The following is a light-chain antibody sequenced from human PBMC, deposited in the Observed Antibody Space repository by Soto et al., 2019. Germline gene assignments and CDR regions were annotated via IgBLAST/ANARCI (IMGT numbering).Light chain of an antibody. CDR1: QDIRKD. CDR2: AAS. J-gene: IGKJ1*01. CDR3: QQYYSYPPT. Sequence: LQMTQPPSSVSGSLGDRVTSTCRASQDIRKDLEWYQQKPGKAPELLIYAASTLQSGVPSRFSGSGSGTDFTLTISCLQSEDFEPYYCQQYYSYPPTFGQGTKVDIK. V-gene: IGKV1-6*01.